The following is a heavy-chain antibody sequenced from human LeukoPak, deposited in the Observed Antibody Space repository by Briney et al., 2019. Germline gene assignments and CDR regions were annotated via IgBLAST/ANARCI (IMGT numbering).Heavy chain of an antibody. J-gene: IGHJ4*02. Sequence: SETLSLTCTVSGGSISTDYWCWIRHPPPPGLDYTAYIYYTGSTDYNPSLKSRVSISVDTSKNQFSLELNSVTAADTAVYYCARGRYSGGGYDYWGQGTLVTVSS. V-gene: IGHV4-59*01. D-gene: IGHD6-19*01. CDR2: IYYTGST. CDR3: ARGRYSGGGYDY. CDR1: GGSISTDY.